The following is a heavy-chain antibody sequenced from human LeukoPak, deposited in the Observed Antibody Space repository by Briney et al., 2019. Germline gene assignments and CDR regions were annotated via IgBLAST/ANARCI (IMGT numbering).Heavy chain of an antibody. Sequence: PSETLSLTCTVSGGSISSYYWSWIRQPPGKGLEWIGYIYYSGSTNYNPSLKSRVTISFDTSKSQFSLKLTSVTAADTAVYYCARSGGYSSPQNYWGQGTLVTVSS. D-gene: IGHD6-19*01. J-gene: IGHJ4*02. CDR1: GGSISSYY. CDR3: ARSGGYSSPQNY. CDR2: IYYSGST. V-gene: IGHV4-59*01.